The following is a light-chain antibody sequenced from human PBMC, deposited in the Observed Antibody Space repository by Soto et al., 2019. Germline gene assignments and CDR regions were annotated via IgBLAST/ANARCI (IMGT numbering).Light chain of an antibody. J-gene: IGKJ2*01. CDR2: GAS. CDR3: QHYGSLPPYN. V-gene: IGKV3-20*01. Sequence: EIVLTQSPATLSVSPGERATLSCRASQSVRSNLAWYQQKPGQAPRLLIYGASTRATDIPARFSGSGSGTDFTLTISRLEPEDFAVYYCQHYGSLPPYNFGRGTKVDI. CDR1: QSVRSN.